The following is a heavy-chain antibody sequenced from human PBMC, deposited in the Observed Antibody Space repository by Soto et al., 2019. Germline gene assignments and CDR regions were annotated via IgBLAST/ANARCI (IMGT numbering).Heavy chain of an antibody. J-gene: IGHJ4*02. Sequence: SETLSLTDTVSGGSIRDYLWTWIRQPPGKGLEWIGYIYYSGRTNYNPSLKSRVSISVDTSKNHFSLQLRSVTAADTAVYYCARVGGDDCGDSGGLDYWGQGTLVTVSS. V-gene: IGHV4-59*01. D-gene: IGHD4-17*01. CDR2: IYYSGRT. CDR1: GGSIRDYL. CDR3: ARVGGDDCGDSGGLDY.